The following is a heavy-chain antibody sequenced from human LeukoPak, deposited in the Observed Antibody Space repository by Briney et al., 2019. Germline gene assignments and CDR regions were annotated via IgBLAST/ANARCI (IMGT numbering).Heavy chain of an antibody. D-gene: IGHD5-18*01. V-gene: IGHV1-2*02. CDR3: TRGGYSYAVDY. CDR2: INPNSGDT. Sequence: ASVKVSCKASVYTFTAKYMHWVRQAPGQGREWMGWINPNSGDTKYTQQFQGRVTMTRDTSISTAYMEMGRLTSDDTAVYYCTRGGYSYAVDYWGQGTLVTVSS. J-gene: IGHJ4*02. CDR1: VYTFTAKY.